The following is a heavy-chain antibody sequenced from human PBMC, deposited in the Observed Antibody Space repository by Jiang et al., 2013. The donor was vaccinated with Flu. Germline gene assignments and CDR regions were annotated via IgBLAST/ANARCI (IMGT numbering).Heavy chain of an antibody. CDR2: ISSSGSTI. CDR1: TFSSYE. D-gene: IGHD6-19*01. CDR3: ARRTRYSSGWYRADYFDY. Sequence: TFSSYEMNWVRQAPGKGLEWVSYISSSGSTIYYADSVKGRFTISRDNAKNSLYLQMNSLRAEDTAVYYCARRTRYSSGWYRADYFDYWGQGTLVAVSS. V-gene: IGHV3-48*03. J-gene: IGHJ4*02.